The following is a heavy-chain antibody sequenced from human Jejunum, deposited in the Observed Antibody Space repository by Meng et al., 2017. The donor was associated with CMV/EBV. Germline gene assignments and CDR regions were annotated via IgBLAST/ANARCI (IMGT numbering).Heavy chain of an antibody. CDR3: ARAGNWNKWFDP. CDR2: FYSGGSP. V-gene: IGHV4-61*01. J-gene: IGHJ5*02. CDR1: GEAVSNGSKY. Sequence: TVSGEAVSNGSKYWSWIRKAPDKGLELIGYFYSGGSPRYNPSLKSRVTISVDMSKNQLSLNLNSVTAADTAVYYCARAGNWNKWFDPWGQGTLVTVSS. D-gene: IGHD1-1*01.